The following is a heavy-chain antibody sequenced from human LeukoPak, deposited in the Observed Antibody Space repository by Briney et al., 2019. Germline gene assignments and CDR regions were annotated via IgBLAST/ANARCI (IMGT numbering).Heavy chain of an antibody. CDR1: GFTVSSNS. CDR2: IYSDNT. CDR3: VKVYPTVTTSSVLGS. J-gene: IGHJ4*02. Sequence: PGGSLRLSCTVSGFTVSSNSMSWVRQAPGKGLEWVSFIYSDNTHYSDSVKGRFTISRDNSKNTVFLQINSLRTDDSAVYWCVKVYPTVTTSSVLGSWGQGTLVTVSS. V-gene: IGHV3-66*03. D-gene: IGHD4-17*01.